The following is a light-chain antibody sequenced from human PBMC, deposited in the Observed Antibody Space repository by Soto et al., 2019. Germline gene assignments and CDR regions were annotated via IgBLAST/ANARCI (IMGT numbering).Light chain of an antibody. J-gene: IGKJ4*01. CDR2: KAS. CDR3: QQYNSYPT. CDR1: QSISSW. Sequence: DTQMTQSPSTLSASVGDRVTITCRASQSISSWLAWYQQKPGKAPKLLIYKASSLESGVPSRFSGSGSGTEFTLTISSLQPDDFATYYCQQYNSYPTFGGGTKVEIK. V-gene: IGKV1-5*03.